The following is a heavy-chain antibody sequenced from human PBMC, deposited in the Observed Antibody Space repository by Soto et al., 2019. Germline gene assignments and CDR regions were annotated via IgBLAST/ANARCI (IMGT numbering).Heavy chain of an antibody. V-gene: IGHV3-30*03. D-gene: IGHD3-22*01. CDR3: ARWVGGSMYDNSGKYDS. CDR1: GFTFSSNG. Sequence: QVQLVESGGGVVQPGRYLRLTCAASGFTFSSNGMHWVRQAPGKGLEWVALVAYDGSKTYYGDSVRGRFTISRDNSENTLYLQMNSLRAEDTAVYYCARWVGGSMYDNSGKYDSWGQGTQVTVSS. CDR2: VAYDGSKT. J-gene: IGHJ5*01.